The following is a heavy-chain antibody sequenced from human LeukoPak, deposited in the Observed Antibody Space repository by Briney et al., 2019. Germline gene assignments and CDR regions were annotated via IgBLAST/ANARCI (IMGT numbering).Heavy chain of an antibody. D-gene: IGHD2-15*01. Sequence: SETLSLTCTVSGGSVSSGSYYWSWIRQPPGKGLEWIGYIYYSGSTNYNPSLKSRVTISVDTSKNQFSLKLSSVTAADTAVYYCAGWRTDEHYFDYWGQGTLVTVSS. CDR1: GGSVSSGSYY. V-gene: IGHV4-61*01. CDR3: AGWRTDEHYFDY. J-gene: IGHJ4*02. CDR2: IYYSGST.